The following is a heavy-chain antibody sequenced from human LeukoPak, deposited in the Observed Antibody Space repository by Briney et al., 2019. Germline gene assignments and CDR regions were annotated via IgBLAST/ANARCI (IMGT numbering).Heavy chain of an antibody. CDR1: GGSISSSSYY. D-gene: IGHD2-2*01. V-gene: IGHV4-39*01. Sequence: KPSETLSLTCTVSGGSISSSSYYWGWIRQPPGKGLEWIGSIFYSGITYDNPSLKSRVRISVDTAKNQCSLKVSSMTAADTAVYYCARGYCSSTSCYGGYSYYGMDVWGQGTTVTVSS. J-gene: IGHJ6*02. CDR2: IFYSGIT. CDR3: ARGYCSSTSCYGGYSYYGMDV.